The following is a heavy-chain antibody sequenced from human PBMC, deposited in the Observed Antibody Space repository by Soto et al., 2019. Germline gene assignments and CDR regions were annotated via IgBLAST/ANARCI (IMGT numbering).Heavy chain of an antibody. CDR2: IKQDGSEK. Sequence: VQLVESGGGLVQPGGSLRLSCAASGFTFSSYWMSWVRQAPGKGLEWVANIKQDGSEKYYVDSVKGRFTISRDNAKNSLYLQMNSLRAEDTAVYYCAREVQGITMVRGIDYWGQGTLVTVSS. CDR3: AREVQGITMVRGIDY. CDR1: GFTFSSYW. D-gene: IGHD3-10*01. J-gene: IGHJ4*02. V-gene: IGHV3-7*01.